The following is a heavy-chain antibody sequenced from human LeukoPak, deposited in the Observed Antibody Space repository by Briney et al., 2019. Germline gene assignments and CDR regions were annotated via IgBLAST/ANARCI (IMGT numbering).Heavy chain of an antibody. J-gene: IGHJ3*02. CDR3: ARDGMVRGVIIWDAFDI. V-gene: IGHV3-48*02. Sequence: GGSLRLSCAASGFTFSSYSMNWVRQAPGKGLEWVSYISSSNSTIYYADSVKGRFTISRDNAKNSLYLQMNSLRDEDTAVYYCARDGMVRGVIIWDAFDIWGQGTMVTVSS. CDR2: ISSSNSTI. D-gene: IGHD3-10*01. CDR1: GFTFSSYS.